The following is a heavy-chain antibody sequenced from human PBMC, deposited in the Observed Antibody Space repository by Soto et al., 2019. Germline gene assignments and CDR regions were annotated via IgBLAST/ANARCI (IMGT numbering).Heavy chain of an antibody. CDR3: ARDHMVVRGVIKLINYYYYGMDV. Sequence: GASVKVSGKASGYTFTSYGISWVRQAPGQGLEWMGWISAYNGNTNYAQKLQGRVTMTTDTSTSTAYMELRSLRSDDTAVYYCARDHMVVRGVIKLINYYYYGMDVWGQGTTVTVSS. CDR1: GYTFTSYG. J-gene: IGHJ6*02. D-gene: IGHD3-10*01. CDR2: ISAYNGNT. V-gene: IGHV1-18*01.